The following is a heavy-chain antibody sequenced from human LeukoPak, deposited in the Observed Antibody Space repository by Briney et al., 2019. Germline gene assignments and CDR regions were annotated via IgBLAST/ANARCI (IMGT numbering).Heavy chain of an antibody. CDR2: IYYSGST. D-gene: IGHD3-10*01. V-gene: IGHV4-39*01. CDR3: ARSQLLWFGELSHCFDY. CDR1: GGSISSSSYY. Sequence: SETLSLTCTVSGGSISSSSYYWGWIRQPPGKGLEWIGSIYYSGSTYYNPSLKSRVTISVDTSKNQFSLKLSSVTAADTAVYYCARSQLLWFGELSHCFDYWGQGTLVTVSS. J-gene: IGHJ4*02.